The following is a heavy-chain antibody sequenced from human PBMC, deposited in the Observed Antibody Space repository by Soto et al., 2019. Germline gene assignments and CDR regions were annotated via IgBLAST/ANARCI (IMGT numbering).Heavy chain of an antibody. D-gene: IGHD3-10*01. CDR1: GFTFSSYG. V-gene: IGHV3-33*01. Sequence: GGSLRLSCAASGFTFSSYGMHWVRQAPGKGLEWVAVIWYDGSNKYYADSVKGRFTISRDNSKNTLYLQMNSLRAEDTAVYYCARDPVLLWFGEVDYWGQGTLVTVSS. CDR2: IWYDGSNK. J-gene: IGHJ4*02. CDR3: ARDPVLLWFGEVDY.